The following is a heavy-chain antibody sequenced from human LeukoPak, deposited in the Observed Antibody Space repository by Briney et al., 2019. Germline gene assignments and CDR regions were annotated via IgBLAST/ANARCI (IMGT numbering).Heavy chain of an antibody. D-gene: IGHD3-10*01. Sequence: PGGSLRLSCAASGFTFSSYAMSWVRQAPGKGLEWVLAISGSGGSTYYADSVKGRFTISRDNSKNTLYLQMNSLRAEDTAVYYCAKAPRITMVRGVTHWFDPWGQGTLVTVSS. V-gene: IGHV3-23*01. CDR3: AKAPRITMVRGVTHWFDP. CDR2: ISGSGGST. CDR1: GFTFSSYA. J-gene: IGHJ5*02.